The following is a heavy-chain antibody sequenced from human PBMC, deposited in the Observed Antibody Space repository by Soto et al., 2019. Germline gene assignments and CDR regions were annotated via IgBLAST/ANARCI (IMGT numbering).Heavy chain of an antibody. J-gene: IGHJ5*02. CDR3: ARLRGSGSYYLSFNWFDP. V-gene: IGHV5-51*01. CDR2: IYPGDSDT. Sequence: GESLKISCKGSGYSFTSYWIGWVRQMPGKGLEWMGIIYPGDSDTRYSPSFQGQVTISADKSISTAYLQWSSLKASDTAMYYCARLRGSGSYYLSFNWFDPWGQGTLVTVSS. D-gene: IGHD3-10*01. CDR1: GYSFTSYW.